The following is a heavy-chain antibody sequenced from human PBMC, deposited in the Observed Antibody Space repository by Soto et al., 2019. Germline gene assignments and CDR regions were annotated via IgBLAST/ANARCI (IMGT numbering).Heavy chain of an antibody. CDR2: ISSSSSYI. J-gene: IGHJ4*02. D-gene: IGHD5-12*01. Sequence: EVQLVESGGGLVKPGGSLRLSCAASGFTFSSYSMNWVRQGPGKGLEWVSSISSSSSYIYYADSVKGRFTISRDNAKNSLYLQMNSLRAEDTAVYYCASMPREYSGYDLGYWGQGTLVTVSS. V-gene: IGHV3-21*01. CDR1: GFTFSSYS. CDR3: ASMPREYSGYDLGY.